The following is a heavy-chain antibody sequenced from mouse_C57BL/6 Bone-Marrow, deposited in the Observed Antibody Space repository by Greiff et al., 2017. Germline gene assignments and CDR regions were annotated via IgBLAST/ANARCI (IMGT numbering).Heavy chain of an antibody. J-gene: IGHJ2*01. D-gene: IGHD1-1*01. CDR3: ERETVLYFDY. V-gene: IGHV1-4*01. Sequence: VQLQQSGAELARPGASVKMSCKASGYTFTSYTMHWVKQRPGQGLEWIGYIDPSSGYTKYNQKFKGKATLTADKSSSTASMHLSSLTSDDSAVYSYERETVLYFDYWGQGTTLTVSS. CDR2: IDPSSGYT. CDR1: GYTFTSYT.